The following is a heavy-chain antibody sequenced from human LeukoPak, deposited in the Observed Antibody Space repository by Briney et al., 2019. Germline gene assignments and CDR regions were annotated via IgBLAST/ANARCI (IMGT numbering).Heavy chain of an antibody. D-gene: IGHD2/OR15-2a*01. CDR3: ARGTLGLFRYYYGMDV. Sequence: PSQTLSLTCTVSAGSISSGSYYWSWIRQPAGKGLEWIGRIYTSGSTNYNPSLKSRVTISVDTSKNQFSLKLSSVTAADTAVYYCARGTLGLFRYYYGMDVWGQGTTVTVSS. V-gene: IGHV4-61*02. CDR1: AGSISSGSYY. J-gene: IGHJ6*02. CDR2: IYTSGST.